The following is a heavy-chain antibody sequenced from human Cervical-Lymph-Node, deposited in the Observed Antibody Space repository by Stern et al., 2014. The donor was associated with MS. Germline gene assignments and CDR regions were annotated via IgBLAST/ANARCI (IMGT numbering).Heavy chain of an antibody. Sequence: VQLVESGGGLVQPGGSLRLSCAASGFTFSTYDMSWVRRAPGKGPQFVSAISTTGGTTCYADSGKGRFTISRDNSKNTLYLQMNSLRAEDTAVYYCAKKSGSGWYYVSWGQGSLVTVSS. V-gene: IGHV3-23*04. J-gene: IGHJ5*02. CDR1: GFTFSTYD. CDR2: ISTTGGTT. CDR3: AKKSGSGWYYVS. D-gene: IGHD6-19*01.